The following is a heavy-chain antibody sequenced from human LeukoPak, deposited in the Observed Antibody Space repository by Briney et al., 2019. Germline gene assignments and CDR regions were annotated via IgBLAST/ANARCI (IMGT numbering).Heavy chain of an antibody. CDR2: INPSGGST. Sequence: ASVKVSCKASGYTFTSYYMHWVRQAPGQGLEWMGIINPSGGSTSYAQKFQGRVTMTRDMSTSTVYMELSSLRSEDTAVYYCARRLYFEDAFDIWGQGTMVTVSS. J-gene: IGHJ3*02. V-gene: IGHV1-46*01. D-gene: IGHD2/OR15-2a*01. CDR1: GYTFTSYY. CDR3: ARRLYFEDAFDI.